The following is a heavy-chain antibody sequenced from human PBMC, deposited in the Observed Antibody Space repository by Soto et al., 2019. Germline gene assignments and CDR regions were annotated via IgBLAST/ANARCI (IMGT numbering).Heavy chain of an antibody. CDR3: AMLVGRDQVRLPADRGYFDF. J-gene: IGHJ4*02. CDR1: GYTFTSYY. V-gene: IGHV1-46*01. CDR2: INPSGGST. Sequence: QVQLVQSGAEVKKPGAAVKVSCKASGYTFTSYYMHWVRQAPGQGLECMGLINPSGGSTSYAQKFQGRVCMTRDTSTSTVYRERGSRRAEDTAVNYCAMLVGRDQVRLPADRGYFDFCGQGTLVTVST. D-gene: IGHD2-2*01.